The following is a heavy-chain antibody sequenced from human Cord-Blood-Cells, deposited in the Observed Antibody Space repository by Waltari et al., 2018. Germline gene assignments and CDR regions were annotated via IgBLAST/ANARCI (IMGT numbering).Heavy chain of an antibody. CDR1: GYPFTSYG. CDR2: ISAYNGNT. CDR3: ARDRSIAARPHYFDY. D-gene: IGHD6-6*01. Sequence: QVQLVQSGAEVKQPGASVKVSCKASGYPFTSYGISWVRPAPGQGLEWMGWISAYNGNTNYAQKLQGRVTMTTDTSTSTAYMELRSLRSDDTAVYYCARDRSIAARPHYFDYWGQGTLVTVSS. J-gene: IGHJ4*02. V-gene: IGHV1-18*01.